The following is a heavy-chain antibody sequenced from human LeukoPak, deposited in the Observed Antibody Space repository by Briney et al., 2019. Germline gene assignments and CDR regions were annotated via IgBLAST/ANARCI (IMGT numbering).Heavy chain of an antibody. D-gene: IGHD2-15*01. CDR1: GYSFTSYW. Sequence: GESLKISCKGSGYSFTSYWIGWVRQMPGKGLEWMGIIYPGDSDTRYSPSFQGQVTISADKSISTAYLQWSSLKASDTAMYYCARLSGYCSGGSCYGGIYFDYWGQGTLVTVSS. J-gene: IGHJ4*02. V-gene: IGHV5-51*01. CDR3: ARLSGYCSGGSCYGGIYFDY. CDR2: IYPGDSDT.